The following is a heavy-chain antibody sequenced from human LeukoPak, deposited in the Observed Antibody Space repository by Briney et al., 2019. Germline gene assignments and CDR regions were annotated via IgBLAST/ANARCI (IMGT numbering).Heavy chain of an antibody. CDR2: INPDSGGT. CDR1: GYTFTGYY. D-gene: IGHD3-10*01. Sequence: ASVKVSCKASGYTFTGYYIHWVRQAPGQRPEWLGWINPDSGGTKYAQKLQGRVTMTTDTSTSTAYMELRSLRSDDTAVYYCARDQVPILWFGGSPHWFDPWGQGTLVTVSS. J-gene: IGHJ5*02. V-gene: IGHV1-2*02. CDR3: ARDQVPILWFGGSPHWFDP.